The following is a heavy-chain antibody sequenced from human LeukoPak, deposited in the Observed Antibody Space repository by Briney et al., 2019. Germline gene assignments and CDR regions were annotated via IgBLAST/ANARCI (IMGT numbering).Heavy chain of an antibody. Sequence: PGGSLRLSCAASGFTVSSNYMSWVRQAPGKGLEWVSVIYSGGSTYYADSVKGRFTIPRDNSKSTLYLQMNSLRAEDTAVYYCARDIPYDFWSGYYTHWGQGTLVTVSS. CDR2: IYSGGST. D-gene: IGHD3-3*01. CDR1: GFTVSSNY. CDR3: ARDIPYDFWSGYYTH. V-gene: IGHV3-66*02. J-gene: IGHJ4*02.